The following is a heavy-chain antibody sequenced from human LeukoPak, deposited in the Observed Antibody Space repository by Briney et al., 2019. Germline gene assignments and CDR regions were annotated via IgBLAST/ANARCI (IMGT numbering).Heavy chain of an antibody. Sequence: GGSLRLSCAASGFTFSSYWMSWVRQAPGKGLEWVANIKQDGREKYYVDSVKGRFTISRDNAKNPLYLQMNSLRAEDTAVYYCARDSTYDILTGYYHSAFDIWGQGTMVTVSS. CDR3: ARDSTYDILTGYYHSAFDI. CDR1: GFTFSSYW. CDR2: IKQDGREK. D-gene: IGHD3-9*01. V-gene: IGHV3-7*01. J-gene: IGHJ3*02.